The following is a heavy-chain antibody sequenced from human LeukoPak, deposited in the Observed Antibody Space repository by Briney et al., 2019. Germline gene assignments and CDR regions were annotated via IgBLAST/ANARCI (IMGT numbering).Heavy chain of an antibody. Sequence: PGGSLRLSCSASGFTFSAYAMYWVRPAPGKGLEYVSAISSNGGSTYYANSVKGRFTISRDNSKNTLYLQVGSLRAEDMAVYYCARGFPSPDKRPCWGQGTLVTVSS. D-gene: IGHD3-10*01. CDR1: GFTFSAYA. J-gene: IGHJ4*02. CDR3: ARGFPSPDKRPC. V-gene: IGHV3-64*01. CDR2: ISSNGGST.